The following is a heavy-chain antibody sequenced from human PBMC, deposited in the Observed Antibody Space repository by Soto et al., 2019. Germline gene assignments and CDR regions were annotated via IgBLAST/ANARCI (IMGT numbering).Heavy chain of an antibody. CDR3: ARPYYDSSGYYYPTGS. CDR2: ISYDGSNK. CDR1: GFTFSSYA. D-gene: IGHD3-22*01. V-gene: IGHV3-30-3*01. J-gene: IGHJ4*02. Sequence: GGSLRLSCAASGFTFSSYAMHWVRQAPGKGLEWVAVISYDGSNKYYADSVKGRFTISRDNSKNTLYLQMNSLRAEDTAVYYCARPYYDSSGYYYPTGSWGQGTLVTVSS.